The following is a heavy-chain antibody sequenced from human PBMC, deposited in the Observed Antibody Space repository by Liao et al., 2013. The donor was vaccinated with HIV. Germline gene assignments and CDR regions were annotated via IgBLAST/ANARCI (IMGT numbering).Heavy chain of an antibody. V-gene: IGHV4-59*01. D-gene: IGHD2-2*02. CDR3: ARVSSGSYCSSFTCYNSDSAAFDI. Sequence: QVQLQESGPGLVKPSETLSLTCTVSGDSITSGYWGWIRQSPGKGLEWIGYISGSGSTNHSPSLKSRVTISVDMSESQFFLELSSVTAADTAVYYCARVSSGSYCSSFTCYNSDSAAFDIWGRGTVVTVSS. CDR1: GDSITSGY. J-gene: IGHJ3*02. CDR2: ISGSGST.